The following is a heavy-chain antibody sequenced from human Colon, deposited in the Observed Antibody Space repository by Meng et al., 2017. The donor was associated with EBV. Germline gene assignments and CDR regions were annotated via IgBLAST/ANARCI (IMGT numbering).Heavy chain of an antibody. CDR3: ARAEYYNWFDP. J-gene: IGHJ5*02. CDR1: GGSMSSGDYF. CDR2: IYYSGNT. Sequence: QVQVQESGPGLVKPSXXXXXTCTVSGGSMSSGDYFWNWIRQPPGKGLEWIGYIYYSGNTYYSPSLKSRVTISIDTSKNQFSLKLSSVTAADTAVYYCARAEYYNWFDPWGQGTLVTVSS. V-gene: IGHV4-30-4*01. D-gene: IGHD1-14*01.